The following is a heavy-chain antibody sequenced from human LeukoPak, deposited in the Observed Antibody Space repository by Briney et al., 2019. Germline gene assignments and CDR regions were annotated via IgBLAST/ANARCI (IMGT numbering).Heavy chain of an antibody. CDR1: GFTFSTYW. CDR3: ARAGRTFDY. CDR2: IKIDGSEK. J-gene: IGHJ4*02. Sequence: PGGSLRLSCVASGFTFSTYWLSWIRQAPGKGPEWEGNIKIDGSEKYYVDSVKGRFTISRDNAKNSLYLQMSSLRAEDTAVYYCARAGRTFDYWGQGTLVTVSS. V-gene: IGHV3-7*03. D-gene: IGHD1-26*01.